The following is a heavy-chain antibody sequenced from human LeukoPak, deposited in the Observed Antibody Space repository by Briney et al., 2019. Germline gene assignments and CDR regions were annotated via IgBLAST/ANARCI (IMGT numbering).Heavy chain of an antibody. CDR2: ISGSGDTT. CDR3: APDSSGAFPNRFDP. CDR1: GFTFSSYA. J-gene: IGHJ5*02. V-gene: IGHV3-23*01. Sequence: GGSLRLSCAVSGFTFSSYAISWVRQAPGKGLEWVSSISGSGDTTYYADPVKGRFTISRDNSKNTLYLQMNSLRAEDTAVYYCAPDSSGAFPNRFDPRGQGTLVTGFS. D-gene: IGHD3-22*01.